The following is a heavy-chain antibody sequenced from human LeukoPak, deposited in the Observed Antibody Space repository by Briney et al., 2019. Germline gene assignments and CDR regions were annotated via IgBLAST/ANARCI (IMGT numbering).Heavy chain of an antibody. CDR2: INHSGST. D-gene: IGHD2-2*01. Sequence: SETLSLTCAVYGGSFSGYYWSWIRQPPGKGLEWIGEINHSGSTNYNPSLKSRVTISVDTSKNQFSLKLSSVTAADTAVYYCASFCGSTSCFGGYWGQGTLVTVSS. J-gene: IGHJ4*02. V-gene: IGHV4-34*01. CDR3: ASFCGSTSCFGGY. CDR1: GGSFSGYY.